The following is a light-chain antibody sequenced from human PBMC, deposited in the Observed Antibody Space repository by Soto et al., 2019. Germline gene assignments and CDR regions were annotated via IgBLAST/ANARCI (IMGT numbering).Light chain of an antibody. V-gene: IGLV2-23*01. CDR2: EGS. Sequence: QSALTQPASVSGSPGQSITISCTGTSSDVGSYNLVSWYQQHPGKAPKLMIYEGSKRPSGVSNRFSGSKSGNTASLTISGVQGEGRADYYLFSYARCSVYVFGTGTKVTVL. CDR3: FSYARCSVYV. J-gene: IGLJ1*01. CDR1: SSDVGSYNL.